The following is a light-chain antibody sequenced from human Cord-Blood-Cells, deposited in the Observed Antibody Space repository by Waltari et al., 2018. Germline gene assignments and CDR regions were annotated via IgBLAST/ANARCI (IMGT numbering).Light chain of an antibody. CDR2: DAS. Sequence: DIQMTQSPYTLSASVGDRVTITCRASQSISSWLAWYQQKPGKAPKLLIYDASSLESGVPSRFSGSGSGTEFTLTIISLQPDDFATYYCQQYNSYSWTFGQGTKVEIK. V-gene: IGKV1-5*01. CDR1: QSISSW. CDR3: QQYNSYSWT. J-gene: IGKJ1*01.